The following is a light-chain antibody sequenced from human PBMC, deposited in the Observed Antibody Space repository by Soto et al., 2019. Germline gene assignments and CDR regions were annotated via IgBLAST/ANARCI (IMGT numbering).Light chain of an antibody. Sequence: QFALTQPASVSGSPGQSITISCAGTRDDIGAYDYVSWYQQHPGNAPKLLVYEVTNRPSGVSDRFSGSKSGNTASLTISGLQAEDEADYYCKSYTNSSAVVFGGGTKLTVL. V-gene: IGLV2-14*01. CDR1: RDDIGAYDY. CDR2: EVT. CDR3: KSYTNSSAVV. J-gene: IGLJ2*01.